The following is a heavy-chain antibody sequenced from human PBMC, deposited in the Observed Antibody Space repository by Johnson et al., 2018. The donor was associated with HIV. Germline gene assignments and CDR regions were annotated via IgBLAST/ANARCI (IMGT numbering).Heavy chain of an antibody. Sequence: QVQLVESGGGVVQPGRSLRLSCAASGFSFSSHGMHWVRQAPGKGLEWVAVISYEGSNKYYAESVKGRFTISRDNSKKTLSLKMNSLRAEDTAVYYGAKEGPGVFGCALDIWGQGTMVPVSA. V-gene: IGHV3-30*18. CDR1: GFSFSSHG. J-gene: IGHJ3*02. CDR3: AKEGPGVFGCALDI. CDR2: ISYEGSNK. D-gene: IGHD3-16*01.